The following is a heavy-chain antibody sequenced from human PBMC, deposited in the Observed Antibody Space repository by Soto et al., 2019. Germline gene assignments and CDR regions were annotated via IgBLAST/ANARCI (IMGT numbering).Heavy chain of an antibody. Sequence: PGESLKISCKGSGFTFTSCWIAWVRQMPGKGLEWMGIIYPGDSDSSYSPSFRGQVTISADKSINTAYLHRSSLKASDTAIYYCAKHEGYCSTTTCSNFDYWGQGTLVTVSS. CDR2: IYPGDSDS. CDR3: AKHEGYCSTTTCSNFDY. CDR1: GFTFTSCW. V-gene: IGHV5-51*01. D-gene: IGHD2-2*01. J-gene: IGHJ4*02.